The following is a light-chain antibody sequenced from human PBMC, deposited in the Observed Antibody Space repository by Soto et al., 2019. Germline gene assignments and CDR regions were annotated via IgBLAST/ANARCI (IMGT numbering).Light chain of an antibody. CDR2: GVS. J-gene: IGKJ2*01. CDR1: ESLFGF. Sequence: EIVMTQSPATLSVSPGERVTLSCRASESLFGFLAWYQHKPGQAPRLLIYGVSTKATGVPARFSGSGSATEFTLTITSLQSDDSAVYYCQSYNDWPFAFGQGTKLEI. V-gene: IGKV3-15*01. CDR3: QSYNDWPFA.